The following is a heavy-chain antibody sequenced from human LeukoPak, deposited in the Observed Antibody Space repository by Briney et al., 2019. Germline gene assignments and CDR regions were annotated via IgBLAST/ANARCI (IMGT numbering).Heavy chain of an antibody. CDR2: ISTYNGNT. D-gene: IGHD6-13*01. V-gene: IGHV1-18*01. CDR1: GYTFTSYG. Sequence: ASVKLSCKASGYTFTSYGISWVRKAPGQGLEWMGWISTYNGNTNYAQKLQGRVTMTTDTSTSTAYMELRSLRSDDTAVYYCARDIAAAGADYWGQGTLVTVSS. J-gene: IGHJ4*02. CDR3: ARDIAAAGADY.